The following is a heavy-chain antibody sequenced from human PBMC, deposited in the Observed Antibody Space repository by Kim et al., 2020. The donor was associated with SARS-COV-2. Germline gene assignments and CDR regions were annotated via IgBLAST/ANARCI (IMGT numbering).Heavy chain of an antibody. D-gene: IGHD2-2*02. CDR3: STGRVYITSQIFDF. J-gene: IGHJ4*02. CDR1: GFTFNNYC. CDR2: IKSDGTSR. V-gene: IGHV3-74*01. Sequence: GGSLRLSCAASGFTFNNYCMHWVRQAPGKGLVWVARIKSDGTSRDYADSVKGRFTISRDNAKNTLSLQMNSLRDEDTAVYYCSTGRVYITSQIFDFWGQGTLVTVSS.